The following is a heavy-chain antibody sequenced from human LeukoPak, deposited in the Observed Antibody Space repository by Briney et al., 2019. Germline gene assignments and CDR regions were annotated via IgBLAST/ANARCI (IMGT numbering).Heavy chain of an antibody. J-gene: IGHJ4*02. CDR3: ARNGHAPWGMATILPFDY. V-gene: IGHV1-69*13. CDR2: IIPIFGTA. D-gene: IGHD5-24*01. CDR1: GGTFSSYA. Sequence: ASVKVSCKASGGTFSSYAISWVRQAPGQGLEWMGGIIPIFGTANYAQKFQGRVTITADESTSTAYMELSSLRSEDTAVYYCARNGHAPWGMATILPFDYWGQGTLVTVSS.